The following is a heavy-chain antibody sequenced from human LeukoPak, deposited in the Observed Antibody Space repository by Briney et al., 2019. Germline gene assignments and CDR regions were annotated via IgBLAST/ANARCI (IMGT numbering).Heavy chain of an antibody. CDR1: GGSISSYY. CDR2: IYYSGST. Sequence: SETLSLTCTVSGGSISSYYWSWIRQPPGKGLEWIGYIYYSGSTNYNPSLKSRVTISVDTSKNQFSLKLSSVTAADTAVYYCARGYVDTAMGFGRYYYYGMDVWGQGTTVTVSS. J-gene: IGHJ6*02. V-gene: IGHV4-59*01. D-gene: IGHD5-18*01. CDR3: ARGYVDTAMGFGRYYYYGMDV.